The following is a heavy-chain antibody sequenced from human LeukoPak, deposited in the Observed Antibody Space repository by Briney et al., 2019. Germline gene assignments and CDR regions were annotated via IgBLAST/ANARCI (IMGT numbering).Heavy chain of an antibody. D-gene: IGHD3-10*01. V-gene: IGHV1-8*02. CDR1: GYTFTNYG. CDR3: ARRWFGEITFDY. J-gene: IGHJ4*02. CDR2: MNPNSGNT. Sequence: GASVKVSCKASGYTFTNYGISWVRQAPGQGLEWMGWMNPNSGNTGYAQKFQGRVTMTRNTSISTAYMELSSLRSEDTAVYYCARRWFGEITFDYWGQGTLVTVSS.